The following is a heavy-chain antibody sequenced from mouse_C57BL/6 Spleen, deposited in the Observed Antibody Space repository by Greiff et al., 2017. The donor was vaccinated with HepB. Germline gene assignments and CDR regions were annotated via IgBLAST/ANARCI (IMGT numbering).Heavy chain of an antibody. CDR3: ARSGSTGGDALDY. V-gene: IGHV1-7*01. CDR1: GYTLTSYW. D-gene: IGHD1-1*01. Sequence: VQLQQSGAELAKPGASVKLSCKASGYTLTSYWMHWVKQRHGQGLEWIGYITPSSGYTKYNQKFTDKVTLTADKSSSTAYMQLSRLTDEDAAVDECARSGSTGGDALDYRGQVTSGSV. CDR2: ITPSSGYT. J-gene: IGHJ4*01.